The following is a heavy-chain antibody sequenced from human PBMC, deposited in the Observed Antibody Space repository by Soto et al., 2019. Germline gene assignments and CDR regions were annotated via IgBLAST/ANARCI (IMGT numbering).Heavy chain of an antibody. J-gene: IGHJ4*02. CDR1: GFTFSSYS. CDR2: ISSSSSSYI. CDR3: ARERGPLAYCGGYCKRDFDY. Sequence: GGSLRLSCAASGFTFSSYSMNWVRQAPGRGLEWVSSISSSSSSYIYYADSVKGRFTISRDNAKYSLYLQMNSLRAEDTAVYYCARERGPLAYCGGYCKRDFDYWGQGTLVTVSS. V-gene: IGHV3-21*01. D-gene: IGHD2-21*01.